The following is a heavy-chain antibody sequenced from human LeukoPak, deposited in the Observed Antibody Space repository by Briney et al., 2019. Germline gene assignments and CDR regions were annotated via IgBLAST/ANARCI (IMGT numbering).Heavy chain of an antibody. V-gene: IGHV1-2*02. J-gene: IGHJ4*02. CDR2: INPNSGGT. CDR1: GYTFTGYY. D-gene: IGHD4-17*01. CDR3: ARPNDYGDYFDY. Sequence: ASVKVSCKASGYTFTGYYMHWVRQAPGRGLEWMGWINPNSGGTNYAQKFQGRVTMTRDTSISTAYMELSRLRSDDTAVYYWARPNDYGDYFDYWGQGTLVTVSS.